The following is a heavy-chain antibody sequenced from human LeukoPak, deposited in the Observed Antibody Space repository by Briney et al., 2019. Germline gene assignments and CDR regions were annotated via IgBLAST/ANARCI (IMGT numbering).Heavy chain of an antibody. V-gene: IGHV4-4*02. CDR1: GGSISSINW. Sequence: SETLSLTCGVSGGSISSINWWCWVRQPPGRGLEWIGEIYHGGGNNYNPSLRSRVTMSLDKSKNQFSLMLSSVTAADTATYYCVSGWGLWGGEYWGQGTLVTVSS. D-gene: IGHD3-16*01. CDR3: VSGWGLWGGEY. CDR2: IYHGGGN. J-gene: IGHJ4*02.